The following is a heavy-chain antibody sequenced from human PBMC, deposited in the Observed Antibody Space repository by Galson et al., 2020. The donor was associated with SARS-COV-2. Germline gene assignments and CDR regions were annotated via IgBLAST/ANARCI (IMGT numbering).Heavy chain of an antibody. CDR1: GFTFSSYA. D-gene: IGHD6-19*01. J-gene: IGHJ4*02. CDR2: ISGSGGST. Sequence: GGSLRLSCAASGFTFSSYAMSWVRQAPGKGLEWVSAISGSGGSTYYADSVKGRFTISRDNSKNTLYLQMNSLRAEDTAVYYCAKPGSGTTVRTPYNYFDYWGQGTLVTVSS. CDR3: AKPGSGTTVRTPYNYFDY. V-gene: IGHV3-23*01.